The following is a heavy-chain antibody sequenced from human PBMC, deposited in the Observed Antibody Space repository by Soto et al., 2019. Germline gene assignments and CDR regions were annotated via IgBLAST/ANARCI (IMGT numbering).Heavy chain of an antibody. J-gene: IGHJ6*02. V-gene: IGHV1-2*04. CDR3: ARGADSSSWYMDYYYYGMDV. CDR2: INPNSGGT. CDR1: GYTFTGYY. Sequence: ASVKVSCKASGYTFTGYYMHWVRQAPGQGLEWMGWINPNSGGTNYAQKFQVWVTMTRDTSISTAYMELSRLRSDDTAVYYCARGADSSSWYMDYYYYGMDVWGQGTTVTVSS. D-gene: IGHD6-13*01.